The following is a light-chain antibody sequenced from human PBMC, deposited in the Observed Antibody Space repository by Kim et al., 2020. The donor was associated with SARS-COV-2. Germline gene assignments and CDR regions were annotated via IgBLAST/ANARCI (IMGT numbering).Light chain of an antibody. CDR2: ATS. Sequence: EIVLTQSPDTLCLSPGERATLSCRASQTVRSTSLAWYQQNRGQAPRLLIHATSTRAPGIPDRFSGSGSATDFTLTINGLEPEDSAVYYCHQSVDTPITFGQGTRLEIK. J-gene: IGKJ5*01. V-gene: IGKV3-20*01. CDR1: QTVRSTS. CDR3: HQSVDTPIT.